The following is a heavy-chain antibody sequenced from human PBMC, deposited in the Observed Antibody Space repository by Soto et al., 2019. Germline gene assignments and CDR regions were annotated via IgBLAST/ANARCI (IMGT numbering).Heavy chain of an antibody. CDR3: AREGITMVRGGSGFDP. CDR1: GGSFNGYY. V-gene: IGHV4-34*01. D-gene: IGHD3-10*01. J-gene: IGHJ5*02. Sequence: SETLSLTCSVSGGSFNGYYRSWVRQPPGKGLEWIGEIYHAGITNYNSSLKSRVTISLDTSENQFSLKLTSVTAADTAVYYCAREGITMVRGGSGFDPWGQGTLVTVSS. CDR2: IYHAGIT.